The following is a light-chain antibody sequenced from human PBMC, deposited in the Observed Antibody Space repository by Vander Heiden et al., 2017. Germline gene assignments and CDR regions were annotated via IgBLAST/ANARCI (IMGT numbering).Light chain of an antibody. Sequence: QSALTQPASVSGSPGQSITISCTGTSSDVGGYNYVSWYQQHPGKAPKLMSYDVSNRPSGVSNRVSGSKSGNTASLTISGLQAEDEADYDCSSYTSSSTVVFGGGTKLTVL. CDR2: DVS. CDR1: SSDVGGYNY. V-gene: IGLV2-14*01. J-gene: IGLJ2*01. CDR3: SSYTSSSTVV.